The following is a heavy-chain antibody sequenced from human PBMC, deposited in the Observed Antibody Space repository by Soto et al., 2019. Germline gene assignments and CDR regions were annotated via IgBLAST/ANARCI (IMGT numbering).Heavy chain of an antibody. J-gene: IGHJ5*02. Sequence: VQLVESGGGLVQAGGSLRLSCAASRFTFTSYWMSWVRQAPGKGLEWVSYISNSGNTKEYADSVRGRFTISRDNAKNSVHLQMDSLRAEDTAVYYCARERSCSGNSCYKLRFDPWGQGTRVIVSS. D-gene: IGHD5-12*01. CDR3: ARERSCSGNSCYKLRFDP. CDR1: RFTFTSYW. V-gene: IGHV3-11*01. CDR2: ISNSGNTK.